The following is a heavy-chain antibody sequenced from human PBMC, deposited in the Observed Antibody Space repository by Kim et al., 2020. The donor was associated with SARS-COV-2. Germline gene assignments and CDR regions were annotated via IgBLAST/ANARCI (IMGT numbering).Heavy chain of an antibody. V-gene: IGHV4-30-2*01. CDR1: GGSISSGGYS. J-gene: IGHJ4*02. CDR3: ARVVSEYSGLYYFDY. CDR2: IYHSGST. D-gene: IGHD5-12*01. Sequence: SETLSLTCAVSGGSISSGGYSWSWIRQPPGKGLEWIGYIYHSGSTYYNPSLKSRVTISVDRSKNQFSLKLSSVTAADTAVYYCARVVSEYSGLYYFDYWGQGTLVTVSS.